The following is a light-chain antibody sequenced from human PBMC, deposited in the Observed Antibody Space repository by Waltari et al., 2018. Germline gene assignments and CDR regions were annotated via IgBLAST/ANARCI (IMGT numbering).Light chain of an antibody. CDR3: QQYNRWPPIT. Sequence: EVVMTQSPDTLSVSPGGRATLPCRASQSIATNLAWYQQRRGQAPRLLIFDASTRATSISGRFSGSGSGTEFTLTISSLQSDDSAVYYCQQYNRWPPITFGQGTRLEIK. V-gene: IGKV3-15*01. CDR2: DAS. J-gene: IGKJ5*01. CDR1: QSIATN.